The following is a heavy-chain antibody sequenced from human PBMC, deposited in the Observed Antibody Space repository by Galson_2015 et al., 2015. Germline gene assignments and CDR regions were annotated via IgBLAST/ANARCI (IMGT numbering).Heavy chain of an antibody. CDR3: ARRPDGFDI. J-gene: IGHJ3*02. CDR1: GGSFSGYQ. CDR2: INDSGSS. V-gene: IGHV4-34*01. Sequence: ETLSLTCAVYGGSFSGYQWSWIRQPPGKGLEWIAEINDSGSSSYNPSLKNRLTISLDTSKNHFSLRLSSVTAADTAVYYCARRPDGFDIWGQGTMVTVSS.